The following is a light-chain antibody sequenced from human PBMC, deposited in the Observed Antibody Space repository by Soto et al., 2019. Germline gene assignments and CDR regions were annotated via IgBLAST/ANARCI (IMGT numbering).Light chain of an antibody. J-gene: IGKJ1*01. CDR3: QQYYSYPPWT. Sequence: DIQITQSPSSLSESVGDRVTITCRASQGISNYLAWYQQKPGKVPKLLIYAASTLQSGVPSRFSGSGSGTDFTLTISCLQSEDFATYYCQQYYSYPPWTFGQGTKVDIK. CDR1: QGISNY. CDR2: AAS. V-gene: IGKV1-27*01.